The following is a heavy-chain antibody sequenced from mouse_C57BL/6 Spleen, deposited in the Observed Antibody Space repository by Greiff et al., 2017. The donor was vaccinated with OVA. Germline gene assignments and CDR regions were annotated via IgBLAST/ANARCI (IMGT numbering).Heavy chain of an antibody. V-gene: IGHV1-4*01. CDR2: INPSSGYT. CDR1: GYTFTSYT. J-gene: IGHJ1*03. CDR3: ARSGDYGGEYFEV. Sequence: QVQLKESGAELARPGASVKMSCKASGYTFTSYTMHWVKQRPGQGLEWIGYINPSSGYTKYNQKFKDKATLTADKSSSTAYMQLSSLTSEDAAVYYCARSGDYGGEYFEVWGTGTTVTVSS. D-gene: IGHD2-4*01.